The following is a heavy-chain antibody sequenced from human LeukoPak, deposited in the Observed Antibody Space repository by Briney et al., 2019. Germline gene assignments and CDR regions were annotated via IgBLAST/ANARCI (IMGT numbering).Heavy chain of an antibody. J-gene: IGHJ4*02. Sequence: GGSLRLSCAASGFTFSSYWMSWVRQAPGKGLEWVANIKQDGSEKYYVDSVKGRFTISRDNAKNSLFLQMNSLRAEDTAVYYCARGTIAAAGYYYFDYWGQGTQVTVSS. CDR2: IKQDGSEK. CDR1: GFTFSSYW. V-gene: IGHV3-7*04. D-gene: IGHD6-13*01. CDR3: ARGTIAAAGYYYFDY.